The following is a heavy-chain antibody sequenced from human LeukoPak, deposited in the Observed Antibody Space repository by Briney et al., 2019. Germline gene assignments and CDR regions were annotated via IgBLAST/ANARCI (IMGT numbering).Heavy chain of an antibody. Sequence: ASVKVSCKASGYTFTGYYMHWVRQAPGEGLEWMGRINPNSGGTNYAQKFQGRVTMTRDTSISTAYMELSRLRSDDTAVYYCARGERGVIVYDGDYWGQGTLVTVSS. V-gene: IGHV1-2*06. CDR1: GYTFTGYY. D-gene: IGHD3-10*01. CDR3: ARGERGVIVYDGDY. J-gene: IGHJ4*02. CDR2: INPNSGGT.